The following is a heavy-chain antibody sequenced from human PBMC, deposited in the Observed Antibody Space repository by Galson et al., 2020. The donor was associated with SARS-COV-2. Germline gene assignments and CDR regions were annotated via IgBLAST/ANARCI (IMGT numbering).Heavy chain of an antibody. Sequence: GESLKLSCKASGYTFTGHYMHWVRQAPGQGLEWMAWINPTRGGTKIAQKLQGRVTMTRDTSITTAYMELSRLRSGDTAVYYCARVVRYFDWSSPYIMDVWGQGTTVTVSS. CDR3: ARVVRYFDWSSPYIMDV. J-gene: IGHJ6*02. V-gene: IGHV1-2*02. CDR2: INPTRGGT. CDR1: GYTFTGHY. D-gene: IGHD3-9*01.